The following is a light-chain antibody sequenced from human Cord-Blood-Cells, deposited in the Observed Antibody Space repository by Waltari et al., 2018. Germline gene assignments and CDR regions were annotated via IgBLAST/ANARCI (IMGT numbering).Light chain of an antibody. CDR2: DVS. J-gene: IGLJ3*02. V-gene: IGLV2-14*03. CDR1: SSDVGGYNY. Sequence: QSALTQPASVSGSPGQSITISCTGTSSDVGGYNYVSWYQQHPGKATKLMIYDVSNRPPVVSNRFSGANTRNPASLAISGLQAGDESDYYCSSYTISSTWVFGGGTKLTVL. CDR3: SSYTISSTWV.